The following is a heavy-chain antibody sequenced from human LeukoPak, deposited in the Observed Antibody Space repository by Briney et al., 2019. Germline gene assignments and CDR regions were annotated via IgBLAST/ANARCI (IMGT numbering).Heavy chain of an antibody. D-gene: IGHD6-13*01. CDR1: GFTFSSYG. CDR2: IRKEGTNK. V-gene: IGHV3-30*02. Sequence: GGSLRLSCAASGFTFSSYGIHWVRQAPGKGLEWVAFIRKEGTNKYYSDSVKGRFTISRDNSKNTLYLEMNSLRSEDTAVYYCARSGYSSSWLPIYYMDVWGKGTTVTISS. CDR3: ARSGYSSSWLPIYYMDV. J-gene: IGHJ6*03.